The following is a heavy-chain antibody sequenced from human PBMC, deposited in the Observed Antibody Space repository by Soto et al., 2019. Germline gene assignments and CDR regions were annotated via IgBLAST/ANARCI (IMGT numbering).Heavy chain of an antibody. CDR3: ARGILWFGVTYLDY. CDR1: GGSINSGGYY. V-gene: IGHV4-31*03. D-gene: IGHD3-10*01. J-gene: IGHJ4*02. CDR2: ISYSGDT. Sequence: QVQLQEPGPGLLKPSQTLSLTCTVSGGSINSGGYYWSWIRQLPGKGLDYIGYISYSGDTYYNPSLRSRTTVSLDTSKNQFSLKLSSVTAADTAVYFCARGILWFGVTYLDYWAQGTLFTVSS.